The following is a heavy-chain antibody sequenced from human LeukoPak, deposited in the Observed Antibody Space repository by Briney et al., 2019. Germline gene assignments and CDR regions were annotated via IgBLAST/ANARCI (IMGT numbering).Heavy chain of an antibody. J-gene: IGHJ4*02. D-gene: IGHD3-22*01. V-gene: IGHV4-61*02. Sequence: SQTLSLTCTVSGGSISGGSYYCSWIRQPAGKGLEWIGRTYTSGSTNYNPSLKSRVTISVDTSKNQFSLKLSSVTAADTAVYYCARESPIYDSSGYYYQTFFDYWGQGTLVTVSS. CDR3: ARESPIYDSSGYYYQTFFDY. CDR2: TYTSGST. CDR1: GGSISGGSYY.